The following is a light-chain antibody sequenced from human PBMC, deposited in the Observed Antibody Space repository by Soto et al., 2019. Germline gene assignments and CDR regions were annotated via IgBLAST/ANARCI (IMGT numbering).Light chain of an antibody. CDR3: QEYGSSPVP. J-gene: IGKJ1*01. CDR1: QSVSSTY. CDR2: GAS. Sequence: EIVLTQSPGTLSLSPGEIATLSCRASQSVSSTYLAWYQQQPGQAPTLLIYGASSRAAGIPARFSGSGSGTDFTLTISRLEPADFAVYYCQEYGSSPVPFGQGTKGEIK. V-gene: IGKV3-20*01.